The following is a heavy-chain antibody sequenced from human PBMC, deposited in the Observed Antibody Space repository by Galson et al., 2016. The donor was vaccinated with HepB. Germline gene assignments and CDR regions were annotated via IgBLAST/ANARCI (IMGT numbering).Heavy chain of an antibody. CDR2: ISGSAVST. CDR1: GFNFNNYA. D-gene: IGHD6-19*01. CDR3: AKDVIWQWPINGMDG. V-gene: IGHV3-23*01. J-gene: IGHJ6*02. Sequence: SLRLSCAASGFNFNNYAMNWVRQAPGKGLEWVSGISGSAVSTYYADSVKGRFTISRDNSKNTLYLEMNRLRVEDAAIYYCAKDVIWQWPINGMDGWGQGTTVTVSS.